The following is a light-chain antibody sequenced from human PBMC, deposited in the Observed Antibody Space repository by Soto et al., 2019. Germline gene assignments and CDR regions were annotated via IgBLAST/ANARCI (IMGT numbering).Light chain of an antibody. CDR3: QQYNNWPFPSWM. CDR2: GAS. J-gene: IGKJ1*01. CDR1: QSVSSN. Sequence: EIVMTQSPATLSVSPGERATLSCRASQSVSSNLAWYQHKPGQAPRLLIYGASTRATGILARFSGSGSGTEFTLTISSLQSEDCAVYYCQQYNNWPFPSWMLGQGTKVEIK. V-gene: IGKV3-15*01.